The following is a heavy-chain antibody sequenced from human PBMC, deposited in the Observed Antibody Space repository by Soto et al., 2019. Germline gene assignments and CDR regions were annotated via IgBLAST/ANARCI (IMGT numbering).Heavy chain of an antibody. V-gene: IGHV4-61*08. J-gene: IGHJ3*02. Sequence: SETLSLTCTVSGGSIDSGDYYWSWIRQPPGKGLEWIGYVYYSGTTNYNPFLKSRVTLSLDKSKNQFSLKMNSVTAADTAVYYCARKNSYTFDIWGQGTMVTVSS. CDR1: GGSIDSGDYY. CDR2: VYYSGTT. D-gene: IGHD2-21*01. CDR3: ARKNSYTFDI.